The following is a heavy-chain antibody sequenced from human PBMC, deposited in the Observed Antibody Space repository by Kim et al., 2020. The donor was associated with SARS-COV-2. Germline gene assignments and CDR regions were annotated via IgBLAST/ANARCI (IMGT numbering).Heavy chain of an antibody. D-gene: IGHD4-17*01. CDR1: GFTFSNAW. J-gene: IGHJ4*02. CDR3: TNFHSTAEVTIPAGHLFDY. CDR2: IKSKTDGGTT. V-gene: IGHV3-15*01. Sequence: GGSLRLSCAASGFTFSNAWMSWVRQAPGKGLEWVGRIKSKTDGGTTDYAAPVKGRFTISRDDSKNTLYLQMNSLKTEDTAVYYCTNFHSTAEVTIPAGHLFDYWGQGTLVTVSS.